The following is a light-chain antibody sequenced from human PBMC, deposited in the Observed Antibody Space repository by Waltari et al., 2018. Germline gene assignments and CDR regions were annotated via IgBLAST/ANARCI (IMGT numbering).Light chain of an antibody. CDR1: SSDVGGYNY. J-gene: IGLJ2*01. CDR2: DIS. V-gene: IGLV2-14*03. Sequence: QSALTQPASVSGSPGQSITIPCTGTSSDVGGYNYVPWYQQHPGKAPKLMIYDISNRPSGVSNRFSRSKSANTAALTIFGLKAEEEADYYCSSYISSSTLELFGGGTSLTVL. CDR3: SSYISSSTLEL.